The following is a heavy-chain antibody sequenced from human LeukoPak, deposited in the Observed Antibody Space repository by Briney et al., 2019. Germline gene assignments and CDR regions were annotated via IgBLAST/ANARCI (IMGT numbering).Heavy chain of an antibody. CDR1: GGSISSSSYY. CDR2: IYYSGST. CDR3: AREPNYYDSSGYIY. D-gene: IGHD3-22*01. V-gene: IGHV4-39*07. Sequence: SETLSLTCTVSGGSISSSSYYWGWIRQPPGKGLEWIGSIYYSGSTYYNPSLKSRVTISVDTSKNQFSLKLSSVTAADTAVYYCAREPNYYDSSGYIYWGQGTLVTVSS. J-gene: IGHJ4*02.